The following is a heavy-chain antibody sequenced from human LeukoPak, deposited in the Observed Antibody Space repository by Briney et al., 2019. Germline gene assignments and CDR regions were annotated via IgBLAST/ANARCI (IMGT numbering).Heavy chain of an antibody. Sequence: PGGSLRLSCAASEFTFNNNGMHWVRQAPGKGLEWVAFIRYDGIYKYYADSVKGRFTIFRHKSKTTLFLQMNSLRAEDTAVYYCARDYHQSITMVRGVTQEPIDYWGQGTLVTVSS. CDR3: ARDYHQSITMVRGVTQEPIDY. D-gene: IGHD3-10*01. CDR1: EFTFNNNG. J-gene: IGHJ4*02. V-gene: IGHV3-30*02. CDR2: IRYDGIYK.